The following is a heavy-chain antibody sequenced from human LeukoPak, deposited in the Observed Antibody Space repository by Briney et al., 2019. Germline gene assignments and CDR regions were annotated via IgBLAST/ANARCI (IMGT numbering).Heavy chain of an antibody. CDR3: ASPKTSSGYYYVAY. CDR2: MYPGDSDT. D-gene: IGHD3-22*01. CDR1: GYTFTNYW. J-gene: IGHJ4*02. Sequence: GESLKISCKGSGYTFTNYWIGWVRQMPGKGLEWMGIMYPGDSDTRYSPSFQGQVTISADKSISTAYLQWSSLKASDTAMYYCASPKTSSGYYYVAYWGQGTLVTVSS. V-gene: IGHV5-51*01.